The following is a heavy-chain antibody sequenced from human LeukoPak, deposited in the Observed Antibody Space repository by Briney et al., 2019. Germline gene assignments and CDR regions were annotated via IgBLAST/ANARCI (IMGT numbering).Heavy chain of an antibody. V-gene: IGHV3-48*01. J-gene: IGHJ4*02. CDR1: GFTFSSYS. D-gene: IGHD2-2*01. Sequence: PGGSLRLSCAASGFTFSSYSMNWVRQAPGKGLEWVSYISSSSSTIYYADSVKGRFTISRDNAKNSLYLQMNSLRAEDTAVYYCARDRGYCSSTSCQSSLGSLWGQGTLVTVSS. CDR3: ARDRGYCSSTSCQSSLGSL. CDR2: ISSSSSTI.